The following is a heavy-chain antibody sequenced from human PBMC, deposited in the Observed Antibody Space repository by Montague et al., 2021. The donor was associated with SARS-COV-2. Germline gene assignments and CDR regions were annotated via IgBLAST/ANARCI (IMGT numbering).Heavy chain of an antibody. V-gene: IGHV2-5*02. J-gene: IGHJ5*02. D-gene: IGHD2/OR15-2a*01. CDR3: AHRRTTLTNTWFDP. CDR2: IYWDDDK. CDR1: GFSLSTSGVG. Sequence: PALVKPTQTLTLTCTFSGFSLSTSGVGVGWIRQPPGKALEWLALIYWDDDKRYSPSLKSRLTITKDTSKNQVVLTMTNMDPVDTATYHCAHRRTTLTNTWFDPWGQGTLVTVSS.